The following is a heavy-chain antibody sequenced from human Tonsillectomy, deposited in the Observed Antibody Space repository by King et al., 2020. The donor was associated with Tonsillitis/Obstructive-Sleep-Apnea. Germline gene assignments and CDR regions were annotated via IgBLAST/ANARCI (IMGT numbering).Heavy chain of an antibody. CDR2: ISSSSSYI. CDR3: ARVLSLGKRYYYYMDV. D-gene: IGHD1-26*01. CDR1: GFTFSSYS. V-gene: IGHV3-21*01. J-gene: IGHJ6*03. Sequence: EVQLVESGGGLVKPGGSLRLSCAASGFTFSSYSMNWVRQAPGKGLEWVSSISSSSSYIYYADSVKGRFTISRDNAKNSLYLQMNSLRAEDTAVYYCARVLSLGKRYYYYMDVWGKGTTVTVSS.